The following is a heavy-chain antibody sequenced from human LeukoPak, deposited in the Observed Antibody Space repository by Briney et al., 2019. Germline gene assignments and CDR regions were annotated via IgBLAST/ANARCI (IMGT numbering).Heavy chain of an antibody. V-gene: IGHV4-39*01. CDR1: GGSISSSSYY. J-gene: IGHJ4*02. D-gene: IGHD3-16*01. Sequence: PSETLSLTCTVSGGSISSSSYYWGWIRQPPGKGLEWIGSIYYSGSTYYNPSLKSRVTISVDTSKNQFSLKLSSVTAADTAVYYCARSVGGGAFDYWGQGTLVTVSS. CDR2: IYYSGST. CDR3: ARSVGGGAFDY.